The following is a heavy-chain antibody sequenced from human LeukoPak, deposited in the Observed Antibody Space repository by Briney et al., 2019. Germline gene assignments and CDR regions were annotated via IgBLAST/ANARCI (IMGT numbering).Heavy chain of an antibody. Sequence: GASVKVSCKASGYTFTGYYMHWVRQAPGQGLEWMGWINPNSGGTNYAQKFQGRVTTTRDTSISTAYMELSRLRSDDTAVYYCARGWSGSYYSHYYYYMDVWGKGTTVTVSS. CDR3: ARGWSGSYYSHYYYYMDV. J-gene: IGHJ6*03. D-gene: IGHD1-26*01. CDR2: INPNSGGT. V-gene: IGHV1-2*02. CDR1: GYTFTGYY.